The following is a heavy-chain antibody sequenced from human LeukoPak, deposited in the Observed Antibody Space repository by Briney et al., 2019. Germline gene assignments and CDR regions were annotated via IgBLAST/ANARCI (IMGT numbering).Heavy chain of an antibody. D-gene: IGHD3-22*01. CDR2: INHSGST. CDR1: GGSFSGYY. CDR3: ARTRYYYDSSGYYNAFDI. J-gene: IGHJ3*02. Sequence: SETLSLTCAAYGGSFSGYYWSWIRQPPGKGLEWIGEINHSGSTNYNPSLKSRVTISVDTSKNQFSLKLSSVTAADTAVYYCARTRYYYDSSGYYNAFDIWGQGTMVTVSS. V-gene: IGHV4-34*01.